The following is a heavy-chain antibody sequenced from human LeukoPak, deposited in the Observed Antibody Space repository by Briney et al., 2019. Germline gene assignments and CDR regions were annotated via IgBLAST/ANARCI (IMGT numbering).Heavy chain of an antibody. J-gene: IGHJ4*02. D-gene: IGHD5-12*01. CDR3: AKDPGYSGYDYFDY. Sequence: GQSLRLSCAASGFTFSNYAMNWVRQAPGKGLEWVSAINGSVTTTYYADSVKCRFTISRDNSKNTLYLQMNSLRAEDTAIYYCAKDPGYSGYDYFDYWGQGTLVTVSS. CDR1: GFTFSNYA. V-gene: IGHV3-23*05. CDR2: INGSVTTT.